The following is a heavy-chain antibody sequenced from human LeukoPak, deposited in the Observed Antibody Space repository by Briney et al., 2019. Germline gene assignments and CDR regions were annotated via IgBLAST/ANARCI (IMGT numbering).Heavy chain of an antibody. V-gene: IGHV4-34*01. CDR1: GGSFSSYY. CDR3: ARERYNWFDP. CDR2: IYYSGST. Sequence: SETLSLTCAVYGGSFSSYYWSWIRQPPGKGLEWIGSIYYSGSTYYNPSLKSRVTISVDTSKNQFSLKLSSVTAADTAVYYCARERYNWFDPWGQGTLVTVSS. J-gene: IGHJ5*02.